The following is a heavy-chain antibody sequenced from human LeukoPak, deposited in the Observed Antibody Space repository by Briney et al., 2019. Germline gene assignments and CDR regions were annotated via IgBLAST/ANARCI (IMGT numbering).Heavy chain of an antibody. V-gene: IGHV3-33*01. Sequence: PGGSLRLSCAASGFTFSSYGMHWVRQAPGKGLEWVAVIWYDGSNKYYADSVKGRFTISRDNSKNTLYLQMNSLRAEDTAVYYCARVRCSAGTCSYFDYWGQGTLVTVSS. CDR2: IWYDGSNK. CDR1: GFTFSSYG. D-gene: IGHD2-15*01. CDR3: ARVRCSAGTCSYFDY. J-gene: IGHJ4*02.